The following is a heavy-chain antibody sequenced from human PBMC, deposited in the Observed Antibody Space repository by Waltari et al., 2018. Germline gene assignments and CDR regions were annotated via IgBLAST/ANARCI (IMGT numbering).Heavy chain of an antibody. CDR3: ARGYCSGGSCFYGMDV. D-gene: IGHD2-15*01. CDR1: ALSANINH. J-gene: IGHJ6*02. Sequence: EVQLVESGGGFVQPGGSLRLSCADSALSANINHMRWVRQAPGKGLEWVSVIYSGGTTYYADSVKGRFTISRDNSKNTLYLQMYSLRAEDTALYYCARGYCSGGSCFYGMDVWGQGTTVTVSS. V-gene: IGHV3-66*01. CDR2: IYSGGTT.